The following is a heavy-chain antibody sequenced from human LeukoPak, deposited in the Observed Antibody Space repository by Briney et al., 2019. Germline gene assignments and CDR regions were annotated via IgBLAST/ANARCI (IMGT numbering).Heavy chain of an antibody. Sequence: SETLSLTCAVFGGSFSDYNWSWIRQSPGKGLEWIGEVNHSGDTNYNPPLKSRVTMSIDMAKNQFSLQLSSVTAADTGLYYCARPTYRSGTGGFDYWGQGTQVTVSS. CDR3: ARPTYRSGTGGFDY. D-gene: IGHD3-3*01. CDR2: VNHSGDT. V-gene: IGHV4-34*01. CDR1: GGSFSDYN. J-gene: IGHJ4*02.